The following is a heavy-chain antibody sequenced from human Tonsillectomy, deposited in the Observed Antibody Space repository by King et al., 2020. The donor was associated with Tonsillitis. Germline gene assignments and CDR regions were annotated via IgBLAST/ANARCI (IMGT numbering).Heavy chain of an antibody. CDR2: INPNSGGT. CDR3: ARDVGGYSYGLFNY. J-gene: IGHJ4*02. Sequence: VQLVESGAEVKKPGASVKVSCKASGYTFTGYYIHWVRQAPGQGLEWMGWINPNSGGTNYAQKFQGGGTMTGDTSINTAYMELSRLRSDDTAVYYCARDVGGYSYGLFNYWGQGTLVTVSS. CDR1: GYTFTGYY. V-gene: IGHV1-2*02. D-gene: IGHD5-18*01.